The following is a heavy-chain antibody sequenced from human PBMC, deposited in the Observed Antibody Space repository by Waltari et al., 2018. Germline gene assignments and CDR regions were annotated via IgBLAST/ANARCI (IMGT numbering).Heavy chain of an antibody. V-gene: IGHV3-23*01. D-gene: IGHD4-17*01. CDR1: GFTFSTYA. CDR3: ARLTTSVGLF. J-gene: IGHJ4*02. Sequence: EVQLLESGGGLVQPGGSLRLSCAASGFTFSTYAMTWVRQAPGKGLEWVSAISGSGDTIYYADSVKGRFTISRDNSKNTLCLQMNSLRAEDTAVYHCARLTTSVGLFWGQGTLVTVSS. CDR2: ISGSGDTI.